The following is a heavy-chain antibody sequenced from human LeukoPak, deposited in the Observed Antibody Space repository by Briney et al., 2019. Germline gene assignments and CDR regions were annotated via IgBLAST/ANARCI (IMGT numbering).Heavy chain of an antibody. D-gene: IGHD3-10*01. J-gene: IGHJ5*02. V-gene: IGHV4-4*07. CDR3: ARDSGTTGEVKFDP. Sequence: SETLSLTCTVSGASLSSDYWSWIRQPAGRGLEWIGRIYSTVTTYNPSLKSRVTMSADTSRNHVSLTLNSVTAADTAVYYCARDSGTTGEVKFDPWGQGTLVTVSS. CDR1: GASLSSDY. CDR2: IYSTVT.